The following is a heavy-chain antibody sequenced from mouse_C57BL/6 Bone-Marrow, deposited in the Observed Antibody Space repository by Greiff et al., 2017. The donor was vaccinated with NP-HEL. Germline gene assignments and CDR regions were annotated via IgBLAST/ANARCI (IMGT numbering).Heavy chain of an antibody. D-gene: IGHD2-1*01. J-gene: IGHJ3*01. CDR1: GYTFTDYY. CDR2: IYPGSGNT. V-gene: IGHV1-76*01. CDR3: APGGNYHGFAY. Sequence: VQLQQSGAELVRPGASVKLSCKASGYTFTDYYINWVKQRPGQGLEWIARIYPGSGNTYYNEKFKGKATLTAEKSSSTAYMQLSSLTSEDSAVYFCAPGGNYHGFAYWGQGTLVTVSA.